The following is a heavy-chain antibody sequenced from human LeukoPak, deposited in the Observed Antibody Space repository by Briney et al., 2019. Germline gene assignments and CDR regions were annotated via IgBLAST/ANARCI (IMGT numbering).Heavy chain of an antibody. V-gene: IGHV3-74*01. Sequence: GGSLRLSRAASGFTFSSYWMHWVRQAPGKGLVWVSRINTDGSSTSYADSVKGRFTISRDNAKNTLYLQMNSLRAEDTAVYYCARVSSSSWWALDYWGQGTLVTVSS. J-gene: IGHJ4*02. CDR1: GFTFSSYW. D-gene: IGHD6-13*01. CDR2: INTDGSST. CDR3: ARVSSSSWWALDY.